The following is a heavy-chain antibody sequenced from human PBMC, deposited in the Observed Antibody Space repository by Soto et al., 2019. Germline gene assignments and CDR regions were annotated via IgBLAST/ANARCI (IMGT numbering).Heavy chain of an antibody. CDR1: GFTFSSYS. D-gene: IGHD3-10*02. J-gene: IGHJ5*02. CDR2: ISSSSSNI. V-gene: IGHV3-21*04. Sequence: GGSLRLSCAASGFTFSSYSMNWVRQAPGKGLEWVSAISSSSSNIYYADSVKGRFTISRDNSKNTLYLQMNSLRAEDTALYYCLNTCSVAHRDGFDHCGQGTLVIVSS. CDR3: LNTCSVAHRDGFDH.